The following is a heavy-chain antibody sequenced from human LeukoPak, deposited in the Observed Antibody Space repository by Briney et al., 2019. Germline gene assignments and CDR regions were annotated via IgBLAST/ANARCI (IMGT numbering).Heavy chain of an antibody. Sequence: GGSLRLSCAASDFTFSTYTMNWVRQAPGKGLEWVSSISNVGSFIFYAGSVKGRFTISRDNSLNTLHLQMNSLRTEDTAVYYCAREFGHNRWYFDYWGQGALVTVSS. CDR2: ISNVGSFI. CDR1: DFTFSTYT. J-gene: IGHJ4*02. V-gene: IGHV3-21*01. CDR3: AREFGHNRWYFDY. D-gene: IGHD5-24*01.